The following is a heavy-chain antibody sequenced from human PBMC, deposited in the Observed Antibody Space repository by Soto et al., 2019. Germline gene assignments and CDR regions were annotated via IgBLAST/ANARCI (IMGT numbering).Heavy chain of an antibody. CDR3: AREGSTMIVVVIDVVYGIGV. D-gene: IGHD3-22*01. J-gene: IGHJ6*02. CDR1: GYTFTSYY. V-gene: IGHV1-46*01. Sequence: ASVKVSCKASGYTFTSYYMHWVRQAPGQGLEWMGIINPSGGSTSYAQKFQGRVTMTRDTSTSTVYMELSSLRSEDTAVYYCAREGSTMIVVVIDVVYGIGVWGQGTRVTVSS. CDR2: INPSGGST.